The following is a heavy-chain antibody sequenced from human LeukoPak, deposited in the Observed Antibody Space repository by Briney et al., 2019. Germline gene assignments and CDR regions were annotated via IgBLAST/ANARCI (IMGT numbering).Heavy chain of an antibody. CDR2: IWYDGSNK. V-gene: IGHV3-33*06. Sequence: GRSLRLSCAVSGFTFSSYGMHWVRQAPGKGLGWVAVIWYDGSNKYYADSVKGRFTISRDNSKNTLYLQMNSLRAEDTAVYYCAKSLGAIDYYYYMDVWGKGTTVTVSS. CDR1: GFTFSSYG. CDR3: AKSLGAIDYYYYMDV. D-gene: IGHD4/OR15-4a*01. J-gene: IGHJ6*03.